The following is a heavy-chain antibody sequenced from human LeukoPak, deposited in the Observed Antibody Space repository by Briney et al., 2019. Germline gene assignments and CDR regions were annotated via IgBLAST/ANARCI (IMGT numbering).Heavy chain of an antibody. CDR1: GFTFSSYW. J-gene: IGHJ4*02. D-gene: IGHD3-10*01. CDR3: ARAPFPFGESDLYDY. Sequence: GGSLRLSCAGYGFTFSSYWMNWVRQAPGKGLEWVSSISSSSSYIYYADSVKGRFTISRDNAKNSLYLQMNSLRAEDTAMYYCARAPFPFGESDLYDYWGQGTLVTVSS. CDR2: ISSSSSYI. V-gene: IGHV3-21*01.